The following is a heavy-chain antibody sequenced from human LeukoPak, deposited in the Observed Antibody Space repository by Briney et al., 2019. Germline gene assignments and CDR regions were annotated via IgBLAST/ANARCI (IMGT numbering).Heavy chain of an antibody. CDR2: IRYDGSNK. V-gene: IGHV3-30*02. CDR1: GFTFSSYG. D-gene: IGHD3-3*01. J-gene: IGHJ4*02. Sequence: GGSLRLSCAASGFTFSSYGMHWVRQAPGKGLEWVAFIRYDGSNKYYADSVKGRFTISRDNSKNTLYLQMNSLRAEDTAVYYCANLRTDYDFWSGYQRDYWGQGTLVTVSS. CDR3: ANLRTDYDFWSGYQRDY.